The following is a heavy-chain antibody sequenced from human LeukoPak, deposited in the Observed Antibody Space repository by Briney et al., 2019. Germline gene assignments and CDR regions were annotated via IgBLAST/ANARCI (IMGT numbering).Heavy chain of an antibody. Sequence: PGGSLRLSCAASGFTFSSYGMHWVRQAPGKGLEWVAFIRYDGSNKYYADSVKGRFTISRDNSKNTLYLQMNSLRAEDTAVYYCAKDYRYRSGWCDYWGQGTLVTVSS. D-gene: IGHD6-19*01. CDR2: IRYDGSNK. CDR1: GFTFSSYG. J-gene: IGHJ4*02. V-gene: IGHV3-30*02. CDR3: AKDYRYRSGWCDY.